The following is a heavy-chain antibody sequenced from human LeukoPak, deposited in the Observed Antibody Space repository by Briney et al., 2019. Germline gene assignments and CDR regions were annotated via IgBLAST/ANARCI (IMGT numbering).Heavy chain of an antibody. J-gene: IGHJ4*02. V-gene: IGHV3-48*04. CDR1: RFYFSTYD. CDR2: IDSSANTT. D-gene: IGHD3-22*01. CDR3: ARDLGPYYYDSSGYYYFDY. Sequence: SGGSLRLSCTAFRFYFSTYDMNWVRQVPGKGLEWISYIDSSANTTYYAGSVQGRFTISRDNAKNSLYLQMNSLRAEDTAVYYCARDLGPYYYDSSGYYYFDYWGQGTLVTVSS.